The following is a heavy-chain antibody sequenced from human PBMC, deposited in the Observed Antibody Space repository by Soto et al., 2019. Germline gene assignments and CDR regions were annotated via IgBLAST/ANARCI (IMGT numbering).Heavy chain of an antibody. J-gene: IGHJ4*02. CDR2: ISSSSGST. Sequence: EVQLLESGGGLVQPGGSLRLSCAASGFTFSNYAMNCVRQAPGKGLEWVSTISSSSGSTYYAVSVKGRFTISRDNSKNFLYLQMNSLRGDDTAVYYCAKVGSERYSGQHSDYWGQGTLVTISS. CDR3: AKVGSERYSGQHSDY. D-gene: IGHD5-12*01. V-gene: IGHV3-23*01. CDR1: GFTFSNYA.